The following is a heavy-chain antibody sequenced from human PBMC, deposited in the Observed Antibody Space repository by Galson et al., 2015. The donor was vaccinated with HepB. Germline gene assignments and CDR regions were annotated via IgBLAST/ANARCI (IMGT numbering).Heavy chain of an antibody. J-gene: IGHJ5*02. CDR3: ARETGATGSPEGWFDP. V-gene: IGHV4-31*03. Sequence: TLSLTCTVSGGSISRGGYYWTWIRQLPGKGLEWIGHIFSTGTTYYNPSLKSRVTMSVDTSKKQFSLKLSSVTAADTAVYYCARETGATGSPEGWFDPWGQGTLVTVSS. CDR1: GGSISRGGYY. D-gene: IGHD1-1*01. CDR2: IFSTGTT.